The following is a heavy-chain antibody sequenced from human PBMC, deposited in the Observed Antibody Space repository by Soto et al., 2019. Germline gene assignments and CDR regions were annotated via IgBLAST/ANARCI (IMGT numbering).Heavy chain of an antibody. CDR1: GFTFSGFA. V-gene: IGHV3-23*01. Sequence: GGSVRLSCAASGFTFSGFALSWVRQAPGKGLEWVSAISGSGDGTDYADSVKGRFTISRDNSKNTLYLQMNSLRAEDTAVYYCAGPGYSSQDYWGQGALVTVSS. J-gene: IGHJ4*02. D-gene: IGHD5-18*01. CDR3: AGPGYSSQDY. CDR2: ISGSGDGT.